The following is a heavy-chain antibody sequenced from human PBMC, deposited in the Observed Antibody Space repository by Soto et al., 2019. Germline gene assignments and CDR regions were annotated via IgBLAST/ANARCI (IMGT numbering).Heavy chain of an antibody. J-gene: IGHJ4*02. CDR3: ARSQDDSRGWYVLHY. CDR1: GGSISSYY. V-gene: IGHV4-59*08. D-gene: IGHD6-19*01. CDR2: IYNSGST. Sequence: QVQLQESGPGLVKPSETLSLTCTVSGGSISSYYWSWIRQPLGKGLEWIGYIYNSGSTNYNPSLKRRVTISVDTSKTQFSLKLSSVTASDTAVYYCARSQDDSRGWYVLHYWGQGTLVTVSS.